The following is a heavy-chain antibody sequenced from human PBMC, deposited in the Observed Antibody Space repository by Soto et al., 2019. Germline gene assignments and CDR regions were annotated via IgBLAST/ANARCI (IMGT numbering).Heavy chain of an antibody. Sequence: PGGSLRLSCAASGFTFSSYGMHWVRQAPGKGLEWVAVIWYDGSNKYYADSVKGRFTISRDNSKNTLYLQMNSLRAEDTAVYYCARDLAYYDSSGTKPRSPLYYYYYYGMDVWGQGTTVTVSS. CDR1: GFTFSSYG. V-gene: IGHV3-33*01. CDR3: ARDLAYYDSSGTKPRSPLYYYYYYGMDV. J-gene: IGHJ6*02. CDR2: IWYDGSNK. D-gene: IGHD3-22*01.